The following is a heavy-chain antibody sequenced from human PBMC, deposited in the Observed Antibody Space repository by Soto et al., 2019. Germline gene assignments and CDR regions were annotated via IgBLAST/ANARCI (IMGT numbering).Heavy chain of an antibody. J-gene: IGHJ4*02. CDR2: IIPILGTA. CDR3: AREWLDYGAGSYPLDY. CDR1: GGTFRSYA. Sequence: SVKVSCKSSGGTFRSYAIIWVRQAPGHGLEWMGGIIPILGTANYAQKFQGRVTITADESTSTAYMELSSLRSEETAVYYCAREWLDYGAGSYPLDYWGQGTLVTVSS. D-gene: IGHD3-10*01. V-gene: IGHV1-69*13.